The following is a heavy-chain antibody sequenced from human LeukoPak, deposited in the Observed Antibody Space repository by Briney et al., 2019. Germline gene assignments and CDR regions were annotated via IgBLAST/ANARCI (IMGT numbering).Heavy chain of an antibody. CDR1: GGSFSGYY. J-gene: IGHJ3*02. V-gene: IGHV4-34*01. Sequence: SETLSLTCAVYGGSFSGYYWSWIRQPPGKGLEWIGEINHSGSTNYNPSLKSRVTISVDTSKNQFSLKLSSVTAADTAVYYCASFVGDHYGSGSSPGRDAFDIWGQGTMVTVSS. CDR3: ASFVGDHYGSGSSPGRDAFDI. D-gene: IGHD3-10*01. CDR2: INHSGST.